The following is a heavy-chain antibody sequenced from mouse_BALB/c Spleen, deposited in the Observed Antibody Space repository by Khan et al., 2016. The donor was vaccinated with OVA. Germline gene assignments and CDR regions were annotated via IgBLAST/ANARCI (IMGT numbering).Heavy chain of an antibody. CDR2: IYPGSGRT. V-gene: IGHV1-77*01. Sequence: QVQLKQSGPELVKPGASVKMSCKASGYTFTDYVINWVKQSTGQGLEWIGEIYPGSGRTTYNEKFKGKATLTADKSSNTAYMQLSSLTSEDSAVYFCARPYYYYGSSSYWFFAAWGAGSTVTVSS. CDR3: ARPYYYYGSSSYWFFAA. CDR1: GYTFTDYV. D-gene: IGHD1-1*01. J-gene: IGHJ1*01.